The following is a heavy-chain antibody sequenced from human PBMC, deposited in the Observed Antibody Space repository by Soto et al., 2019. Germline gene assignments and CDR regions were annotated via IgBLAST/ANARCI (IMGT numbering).Heavy chain of an antibody. CDR3: ARYDSSGYYWPYYYYGMDV. D-gene: IGHD3-22*01. V-gene: IGHV3-23*01. CDR1: GFTFSGYA. CDR2: IHGGGNSA. J-gene: IGHJ6*02. Sequence: GGSLRLSCAASGFTFSGYAMSWVRQAPGKGLEWVSVIHGGGNSAYYADSVKGRFTISRDNAKNSLYLQMNSLRAEDTAVYYCARYDSSGYYWPYYYYGMDVWGQGTTVTVSS.